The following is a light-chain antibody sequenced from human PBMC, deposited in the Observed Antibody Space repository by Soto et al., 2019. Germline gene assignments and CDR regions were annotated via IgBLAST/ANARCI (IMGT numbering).Light chain of an antibody. V-gene: IGKV1-5*03. CDR1: QSISSW. CDR3: QHYNTYPWT. J-gene: IGKJ1*01. CDR2: MAS. Sequence: DIQTTHSPSILSASLADRVTITCMASQSISSWLAWYQQKPGKAPNLLIYMASHLENGVPSRFSGSGSGTEFTLTISSLQPGDFATYYCQHYNTYPWTFGQGTKVDIK.